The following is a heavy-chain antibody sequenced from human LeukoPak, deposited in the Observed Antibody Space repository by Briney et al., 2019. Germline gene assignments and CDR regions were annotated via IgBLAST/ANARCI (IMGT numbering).Heavy chain of an antibody. D-gene: IGHD2-8*01. V-gene: IGHV3-30*18. CDR2: ISNDGNNK. Sequence: PGRSLRLSCAASGXIFSSYGVYWVRQAPGKGPEWVAVISNDGNNKQYADSVKGRFTISRDNSKNTLYLHMNSLRADDTAVYHCAKDGLMRFFDYWGQGTLVTVSS. CDR1: GXIFSSYG. CDR3: AKDGLMRFFDY. J-gene: IGHJ4*02.